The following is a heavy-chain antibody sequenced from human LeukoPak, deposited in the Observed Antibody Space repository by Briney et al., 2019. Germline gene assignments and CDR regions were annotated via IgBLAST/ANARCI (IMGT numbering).Heavy chain of an antibody. D-gene: IGHD2-2*01. CDR2: ISGSGGST. Sequence: GGSLRLSCAVSGFTFSSYAMSWVRQAPGKGLEWVSAISGSGGSTYYADSVEGRFTISRDNSKNTLYLQMNSLRAEDTAVYYCAKGLDIVVPYYAMDVWGQGTTATVSS. CDR3: AKGLDIVVPYYAMDV. J-gene: IGHJ6*02. V-gene: IGHV3-23*01. CDR1: GFTFSSYA.